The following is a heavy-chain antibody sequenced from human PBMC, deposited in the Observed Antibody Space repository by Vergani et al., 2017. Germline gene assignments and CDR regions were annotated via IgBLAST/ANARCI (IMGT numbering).Heavy chain of an antibody. CDR2: IGTAGDT. Sequence: EVQLVESGGGLVQTGGSLRLSCAASGFTFSSYDMHWVRQATGKGLEWVSAIGTAGDTYYPGSVKGRFTISRENAKNSLYLQMNSLRAGDTAVYYCARALRDGGAFDIWGQGTMVTVSS. J-gene: IGHJ3*02. D-gene: IGHD3-16*01. V-gene: IGHV3-13*01. CDR1: GFTFSSYD. CDR3: ARALRDGGAFDI.